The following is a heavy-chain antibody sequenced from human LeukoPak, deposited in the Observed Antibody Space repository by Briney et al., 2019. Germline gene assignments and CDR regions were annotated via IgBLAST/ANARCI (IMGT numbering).Heavy chain of an antibody. V-gene: IGHV3-7*05. J-gene: IGHJ6*02. D-gene: IGHD2-15*01. CDR2: IIQDGSEK. CDR1: GFTFSSYW. CDR3: ARLGYPSGMDV. Sequence: GGSLRLSCAASGFTFSSYWMGWVRQAPAKGLEWVANIIQDGSEKYYVDSVKGRFTISRDNAKNSLYLQMNSLRVEDTAVYYCARLGYPSGMDVWGQGTTVTVSS.